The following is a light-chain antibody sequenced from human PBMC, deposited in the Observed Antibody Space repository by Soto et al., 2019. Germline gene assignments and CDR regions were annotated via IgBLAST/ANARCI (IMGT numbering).Light chain of an antibody. CDR2: DVT. Sequence: LTQPASVSGSPGQSITISCTGTSSDVGGYNSVSWYRQDPGKAPKLMIYDVTNRPSGASNRFSGSKSGNTASLTISGLQAEEEADYYCSSFTSSITYVFGTGTKVTVL. V-gene: IGLV2-14*01. CDR1: SSDVGGYNS. CDR3: SSFTSSITYV. J-gene: IGLJ1*01.